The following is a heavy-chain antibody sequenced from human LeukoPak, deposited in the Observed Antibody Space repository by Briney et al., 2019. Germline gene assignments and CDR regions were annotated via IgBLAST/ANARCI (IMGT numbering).Heavy chain of an antibody. J-gene: IGHJ4*02. Sequence: GGSLRLSCAAAGFTFSSYAMSWVRQAPGKGLEWVSAISGSGGSTYYADSVKGRFTISRDNSKNTLYLQMNSLRAEDTAVYYCAKDGRGSLRMDYWGQGTLVTVSS. CDR3: AKDGRGSLRMDY. CDR2: ISGSGGST. CDR1: GFTFSSYA. V-gene: IGHV3-23*01. D-gene: IGHD2-15*01.